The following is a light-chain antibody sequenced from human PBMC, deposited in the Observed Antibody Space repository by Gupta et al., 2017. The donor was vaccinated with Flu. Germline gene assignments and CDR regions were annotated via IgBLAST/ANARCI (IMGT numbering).Light chain of an antibody. CDR1: QSLLQSNGNNY. CDR2: LGS. CDR3: MQGLEVHSLA. J-gene: IGKJ4*01. Sequence: EIVMTQSPLSLPVTPGEPASISCRSSQSLLQSNGNNYLDWYVQKPGQSPQLLIYLGSTRASGVPDRFSGSGSGTDFTLEISRGEAEDVGVYYCMQGLEVHSLAFGGGTRVEI. V-gene: IGKV2-28*01.